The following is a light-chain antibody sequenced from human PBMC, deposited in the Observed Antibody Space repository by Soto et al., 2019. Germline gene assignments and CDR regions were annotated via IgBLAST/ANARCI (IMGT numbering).Light chain of an antibody. Sequence: QSVLTQPPSVSAASGQKVTISCSGSSSNIGKNYVSWYQQLPGTAPKLLIYDNYKRPSGIPDRISGSKSGTSATLGITGLQTGDEADYYCETWYNSLRGVVFGGGTKLTVL. CDR2: DNY. CDR3: ETWYNSLRGVV. V-gene: IGLV1-51*01. J-gene: IGLJ2*01. CDR1: SSNIGKNY.